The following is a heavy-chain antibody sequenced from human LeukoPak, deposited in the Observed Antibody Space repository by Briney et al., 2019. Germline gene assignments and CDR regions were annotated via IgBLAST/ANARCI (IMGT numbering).Heavy chain of an antibody. V-gene: IGHV3-15*07. CDR2: IKSKTDGGTT. CDR1: ALTFSNAW. Sequence: PGGSLRLSCAVSALTFSNAWMNWVRQAPGKGLEWVGRIKSKTDGGTTDYAAPVKGRFSISRDDPKNTLYLQMNNVKIEDTAVYYCTTGPLDYLNYYGMDVWGQGTTVTVSS. CDR3: TTGPLDYLNYYGMDV. J-gene: IGHJ6*02. D-gene: IGHD4-11*01.